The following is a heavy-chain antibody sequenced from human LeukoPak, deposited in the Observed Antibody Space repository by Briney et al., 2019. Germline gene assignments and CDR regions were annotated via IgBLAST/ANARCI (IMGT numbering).Heavy chain of an antibody. Sequence: GESLKISCKGSGYSFTSYWIGWVRQMPGKGLEWMGIIYPGDSDTRYSPSFQGQVTISADKSISTAYLQWSSLKASDTAMYYCARQGSVVVAAAYNWFDPWGQGTLVTVSS. J-gene: IGHJ5*02. V-gene: IGHV5-51*01. CDR1: GYSFTSYW. CDR3: ARQGSVVVAAAYNWFDP. D-gene: IGHD2-15*01. CDR2: IYPGDSDT.